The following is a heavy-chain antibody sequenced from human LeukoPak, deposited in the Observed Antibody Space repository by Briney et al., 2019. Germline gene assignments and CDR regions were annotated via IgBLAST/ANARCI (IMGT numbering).Heavy chain of an antibody. CDR3: ARDYYDSSGYYAFDI. Sequence: SVKVSCKASGGTFSSYAISWVRQAPGQGLEWMGRIIPIFGTANYAQKFQGRVTITTDESTSTAYMELSSLRSEDTAAYYCARDYYDSSGYYAFDIWGQGTMVTVSS. CDR2: IIPIFGTA. CDR1: GGTFSSYA. J-gene: IGHJ3*02. V-gene: IGHV1-69*05. D-gene: IGHD3-22*01.